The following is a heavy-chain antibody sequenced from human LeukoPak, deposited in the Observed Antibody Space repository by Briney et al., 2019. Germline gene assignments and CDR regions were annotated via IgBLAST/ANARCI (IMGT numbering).Heavy chain of an antibody. V-gene: IGHV4-59*01. CDR3: GREGIPYSPSPYYFDY. Sequence: PSETLSLTCTVSGGSISSDYWSWIRQSPGKGLEWIGYIYYSGTTSYNLSLKSRVTISLDTSKNQFSLKLSSVTAADTAVYYCGREGIPYSPSPYYFDYWGQGTLVTVSS. J-gene: IGHJ4*02. D-gene: IGHD3-9*01. CDR2: IYYSGTT. CDR1: GGSISSDY.